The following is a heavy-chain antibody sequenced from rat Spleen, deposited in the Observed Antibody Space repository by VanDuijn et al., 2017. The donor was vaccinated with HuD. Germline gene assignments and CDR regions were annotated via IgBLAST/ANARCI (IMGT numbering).Heavy chain of an antibody. V-gene: IGHV5-29*01. CDR2: ISYDGSST. CDR1: GFTFSHYA. J-gene: IGHJ2*01. D-gene: IGHD5-1*01. CDR3: ASELGHNWFAY. Sequence: EVQLVESGGGLVQPGRSLKLSCAASGFTFSHYAMAWVRQTPTKGLEWVATISYDGSSTYYRDSVKGRFTISRDNAKNTGYLQMTNLRSEDTAMYYCASELGHNWFAYWGQGVMVTVSS.